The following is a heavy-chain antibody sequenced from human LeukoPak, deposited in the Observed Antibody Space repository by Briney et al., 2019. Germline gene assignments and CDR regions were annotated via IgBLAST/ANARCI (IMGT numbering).Heavy chain of an antibody. Sequence: GGSLRLSCTASGFNFDDYAMHWVRQAPGKGLEWVSGISWNSAGIGYADSVKGRFTISRDNAKNSLYLQMNSLRAEDTALYYCVKGVLGAAAGSGGEFDYWGQGTLVTVSS. CDR3: VKGVLGAAAGSGGEFDY. D-gene: IGHD6-13*01. CDR2: ISWNSAGI. J-gene: IGHJ4*02. V-gene: IGHV3-9*01. CDR1: GFNFDDYA.